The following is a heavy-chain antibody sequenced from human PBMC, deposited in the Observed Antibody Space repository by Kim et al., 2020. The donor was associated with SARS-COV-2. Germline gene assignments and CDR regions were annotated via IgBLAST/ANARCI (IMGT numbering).Heavy chain of an antibody. D-gene: IGHD6-13*01. J-gene: IGHJ5*02. CDR1: GYTFTSYG. CDR3: ARENRGTSKQLVQVWFDP. Sequence: ASVKVSCKASGYTFTSYGISWVRQAPGQGLEWMGWISAYNGNTNYAQKLQGRVTMTTDTSTSTAYMELRSLRSDDTAVYYCARENRGTSKQLVQVWFDPWGQGTLVTVSS. CDR2: ISAYNGNT. V-gene: IGHV1-18*04.